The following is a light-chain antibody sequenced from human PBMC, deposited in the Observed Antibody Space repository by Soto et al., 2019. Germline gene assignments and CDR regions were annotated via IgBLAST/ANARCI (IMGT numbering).Light chain of an antibody. Sequence: QSALTQPASVSGSPGQSITVSCTGTSSDIGGYNYVSWYQHHPGKAPQLIIYEVNLRPSGVSDRFSASKSGDTASLTISGLQVGDEADYYCCSYSTSNTHNYVFGTGTKVTVL. CDR1: SSDIGGYNY. J-gene: IGLJ1*01. CDR2: EVN. CDR3: CSYSTSNTHNYV. V-gene: IGLV2-14*01.